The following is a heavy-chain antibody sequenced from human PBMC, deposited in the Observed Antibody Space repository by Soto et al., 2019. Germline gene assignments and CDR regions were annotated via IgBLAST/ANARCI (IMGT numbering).Heavy chain of an antibody. J-gene: IGHJ4*02. Sequence: GGFLRLSCAASGFTFSSYSMNWVRQAPGKGLEWVSSISSSSSYIYYADSVKGRFTISRDNAKNSLYLQMNSLRAEDTAVYYCARDGETTTRGGDYWGQGTLVTVSS. D-gene: IGHD4-17*01. CDR2: ISSSSSYI. CDR1: GFTFSSYS. CDR3: ARDGETTTRGGDY. V-gene: IGHV3-21*01.